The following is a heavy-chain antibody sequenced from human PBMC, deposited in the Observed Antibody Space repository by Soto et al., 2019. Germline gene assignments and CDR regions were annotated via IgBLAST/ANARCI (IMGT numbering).Heavy chain of an antibody. V-gene: IGHV2-26*01. Sequence: QVTLKESGPVLVKPTETLTLTCTVSGFSLSNAKMGVTWIRQPPGKALEWLAHIFSKDEKSYSTSLKSRITISKDTSKRQVVLTMTNMDPVDTATYYCARISRDSYNYLDYWGQGTLVTVSS. CDR3: ARISRDSYNYLDY. J-gene: IGHJ4*02. CDR1: GFSLSNAKMG. CDR2: IFSKDEK. D-gene: IGHD1-26*01.